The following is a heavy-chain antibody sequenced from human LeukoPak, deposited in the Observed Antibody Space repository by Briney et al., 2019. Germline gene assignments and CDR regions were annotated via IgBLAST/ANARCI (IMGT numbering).Heavy chain of an antibody. J-gene: IGHJ5*02. D-gene: IGHD5-12*01. CDR1: GYTFTAYY. CDR2: INPNSGGT. Sequence: GASVKVSCKASGYTFTAYYMHWVRQAPGQGLEWMGWINPNSGGTNYAQKFQGRVTMTRDTSISTAYMELSRLRSDDTAVYYCARRFSSGYEGWFDPWGQGTLVTVSS. CDR3: ARRFSSGYEGWFDP. V-gene: IGHV1-2*02.